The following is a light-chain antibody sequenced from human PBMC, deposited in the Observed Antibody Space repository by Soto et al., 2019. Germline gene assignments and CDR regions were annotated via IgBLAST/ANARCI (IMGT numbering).Light chain of an antibody. V-gene: IGKV1-39*01. CDR2: AAS. Sequence: DIQMTQSPSSLSASVGDRVTITCRASQSISSNLNWYQQKPGKAPKLLIYAASSLQSGVPSRFSGSGSGTDFIVTISSLQPEDFATYYCQQSYSTPWTFGQGTKVDIK. CDR1: QSISSN. J-gene: IGKJ1*01. CDR3: QQSYSTPWT.